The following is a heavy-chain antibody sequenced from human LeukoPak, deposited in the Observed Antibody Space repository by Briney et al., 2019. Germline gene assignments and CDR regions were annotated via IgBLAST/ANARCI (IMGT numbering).Heavy chain of an antibody. Sequence: QSGGSLRLSCAASGFTFSSYAMSWVRQAPGKGPEWVSAISGSGGSTYYADSVKGRFTISRDNSKNTLYLQMNSLRAEDTAVYYCAKSPGGDFWSGYYYFDYWGQGTLVTVSS. CDR2: ISGSGGST. V-gene: IGHV3-23*01. D-gene: IGHD3-3*01. CDR3: AKSPGGDFWSGYYYFDY. CDR1: GFTFSSYA. J-gene: IGHJ4*02.